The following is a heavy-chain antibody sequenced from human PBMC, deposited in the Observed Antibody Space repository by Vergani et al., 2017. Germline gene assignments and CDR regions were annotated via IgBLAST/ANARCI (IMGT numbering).Heavy chain of an antibody. V-gene: IGHV3-66*02. D-gene: IGHD3-22*01. CDR2: IYSGGST. CDR3: ARAIYYDSSGYYFYPGVDY. Sequence: EVQLVESGGGLVQPGGSLRLSCAASGFTFSSYEMNWVRQAPGKGLEWVSVIYSGGSTYYADSVKGRFTISRDNSKNTLYLQMNSLRAEDTAAYYCARAIYYDSSGYYFYPGVDYWGQGTLVTVSS. J-gene: IGHJ4*02. CDR1: GFTFSSYE.